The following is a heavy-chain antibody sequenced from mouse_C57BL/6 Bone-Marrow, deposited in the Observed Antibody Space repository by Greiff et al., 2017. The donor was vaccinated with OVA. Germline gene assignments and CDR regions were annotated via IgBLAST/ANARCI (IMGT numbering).Heavy chain of an antibody. V-gene: IGHV1-52*01. CDR2: IDPFDSET. J-gene: IGHJ3*01. CDR1: GYTFTSYW. Sequence: QVQLQQPGAELVRPGSSVKLSCKASGYTFTSYWMHWVKQRPIQGLEWIGNIDPFDSETHYNQKFKDKATLTVDKSSSTAYMQLSSLTSEDSAVYYCAREGGSSGPWFAYWGQGTLVTVSA. D-gene: IGHD3-2*02. CDR3: AREGGSSGPWFAY.